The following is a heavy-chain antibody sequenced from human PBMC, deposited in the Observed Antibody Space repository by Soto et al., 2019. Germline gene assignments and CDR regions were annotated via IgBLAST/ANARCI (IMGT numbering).Heavy chain of an antibody. J-gene: IGHJ6*01. D-gene: IGHD2-8*01. CDR3: ARCFHQDCTNGVCYRKKNDYYYYGMDG. Sequence: ASVKVSCKASGYTFTGYYMHWVRQAPGQGLEWMGWINPNSGGTNYAQKFQGWVTMTRDTSISTAYMELSSLRSEDTAVYYCARCFHQDCTNGVCYRKKNDYYYYGMDGWGQGTTVTVAS. V-gene: IGHV1-2*04. CDR2: INPNSGGT. CDR1: GYTFTGYY.